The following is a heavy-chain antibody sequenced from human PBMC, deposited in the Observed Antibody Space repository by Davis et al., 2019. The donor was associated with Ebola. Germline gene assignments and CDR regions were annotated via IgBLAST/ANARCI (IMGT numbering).Heavy chain of an antibody. Sequence: PGGSLRLSCAASGFTFSSYSMNWVRQAPGKGLEWVAVISYDGSNKYYADSVKGRFTISRDNSKNTLYLQMNSLRAEDTAVYYCARATAADYWGQGTLVTVSS. CDR2: ISYDGSNK. CDR3: ARATAADY. D-gene: IGHD2-21*02. CDR1: GFTFSSYS. J-gene: IGHJ4*02. V-gene: IGHV3-30*03.